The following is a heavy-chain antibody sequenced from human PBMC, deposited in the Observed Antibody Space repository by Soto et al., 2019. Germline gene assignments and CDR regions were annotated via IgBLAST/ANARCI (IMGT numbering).Heavy chain of an antibody. CDR2: IYHSGST. D-gene: IGHD4-17*01. V-gene: IGHV4-30-2*01. Sequence: SETLSLTCAVSGGSISSGGYSWSWIRQPPGKGLEWIGYIYHSGSTYYNPSLKSRVTISVDRSKNQFSLKLSSVTAADTAVYYCARGDPYGDYDLYYFDYWGQGTLVTVSS. CDR1: GGSISSGGYS. J-gene: IGHJ4*02. CDR3: ARGDPYGDYDLYYFDY.